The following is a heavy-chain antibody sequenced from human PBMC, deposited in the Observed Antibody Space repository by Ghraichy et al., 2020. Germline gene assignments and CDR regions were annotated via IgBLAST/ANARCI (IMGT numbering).Heavy chain of an antibody. CDR2: ISGDGADT. Sequence: GGSLRLSCAASGFTFDAYGMHWVRQSPGKGLEWVSIISGDGADTDYVDSVKGRFTISRDNSKNSLYLQMNSLRIEDTAFYYCAKGLRTKYDFRFDLWGQGTLVTVSS. CDR3: AKGLRTKYDFRFDL. D-gene: IGHD1-1*01. CDR1: GFTFDAYG. V-gene: IGHV3-43*02. J-gene: IGHJ5*02.